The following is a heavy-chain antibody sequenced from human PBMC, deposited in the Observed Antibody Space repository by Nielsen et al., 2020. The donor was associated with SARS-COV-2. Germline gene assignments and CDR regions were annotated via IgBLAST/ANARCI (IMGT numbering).Heavy chain of an antibody. CDR2: IFYRGNT. J-gene: IGHJ4*02. Sequence: SETLSLTCTVSGYSISSGHYWSWIRQPPGKGLEWIGYIFYRGNTNYNPSLKSRVTISVDTSKNQFSLKVNSVTAADTAVYYCVRIDMATISVDYWGRGTLVTVSS. D-gene: IGHD5-24*01. CDR3: VRIDMATISVDY. CDR1: GYSISSGHY. V-gene: IGHV4-61*01.